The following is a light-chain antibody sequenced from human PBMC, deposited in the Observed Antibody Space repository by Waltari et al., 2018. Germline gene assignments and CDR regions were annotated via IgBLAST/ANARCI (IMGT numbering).Light chain of an antibody. CDR1: QTVNNNY. CDR2: IAS. V-gene: IGKV3-20*01. CDR3: HQYGASPRT. J-gene: IGKJ1*01. Sequence: ENVLTHAPATLSLSPGERATLSCRASQTVNNNYLAWYQQKPGQAPRLLIYIASSRAAGIPDRFTGSGSGTDFTLTISRLEPEDFAVYYCHQYGASPRTFGRGTKVEIK.